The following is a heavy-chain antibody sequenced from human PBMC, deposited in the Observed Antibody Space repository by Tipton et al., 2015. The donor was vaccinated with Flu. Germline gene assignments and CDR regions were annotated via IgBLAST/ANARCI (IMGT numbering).Heavy chain of an antibody. V-gene: IGHV1-69*01. J-gene: IGHJ6*03. CDR3: ARERAPGLERLDYFYMDV. Sequence: QLVQSGAEVKKPGSSVRVSCKASGGTFDTYSITWVRQAPGQGLEWMGGVNPFFGPPKYAPKFQDRLTVDADDSTSTAYMELRGLRSDDTAVYYCARERAPGLERLDYFYMDVWGKGTTVTVSS. CDR1: GGTFDTYS. CDR2: VNPFFGPP.